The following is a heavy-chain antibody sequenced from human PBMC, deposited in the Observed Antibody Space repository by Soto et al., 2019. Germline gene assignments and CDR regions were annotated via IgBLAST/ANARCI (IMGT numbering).Heavy chain of an antibody. CDR2: VGDNGNKK. CDR3: ASGTIRVGIRLSDFDH. V-gene: IGHV3-30*03. J-gene: IGHJ4*02. Sequence: QVDLVESGGRVVQPGRSLRLSCAASGFTFDNYAMHWVRQGPGGGLEWVAAVGDNGNKKNYEDSVKGRFTISRDNSNMTMFLQLTSLKEDDTGVYYCASGTIRVGIRLSDFDHWGRGTPVTVSP. CDR1: GFTFDNYA. D-gene: IGHD1-26*01.